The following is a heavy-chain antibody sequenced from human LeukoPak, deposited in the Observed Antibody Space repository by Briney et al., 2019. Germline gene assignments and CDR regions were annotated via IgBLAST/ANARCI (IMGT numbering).Heavy chain of an antibody. V-gene: IGHV3-21*01. D-gene: IGHD6-13*01. CDR1: GFTFSSYS. J-gene: IGHJ4*02. CDR3: ARAPGGIAAAGTFDY. Sequence: GGSLRLSCAASGFTFSSYSMNWVRQAPGKGLEWVSSISSSSSYIYCADSVKGRFAISRDNAKNSLYLQMNSLRAEDTAVYYCARAPGGIAAAGTFDYWGQGTLVTVSS. CDR2: ISSSSSYI.